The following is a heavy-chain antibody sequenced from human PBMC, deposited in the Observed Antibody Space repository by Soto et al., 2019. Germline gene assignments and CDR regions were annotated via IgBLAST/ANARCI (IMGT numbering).Heavy chain of an antibody. CDR3: AKEREGYYFDY. V-gene: IGHV3-23*01. J-gene: IGHJ4*02. CDR1: GFTXXSYA. Sequence: EVQLXXXXXGLVQPGGSLRLSCAASGFTXXSYAMSWVRQAXXXGLEWVSAINDSGSRTYYADSVKGRFTISRDNSKNTLYQQMNSLRAEDTAVYYCAKEREGYYFDYWGQGTLVTVSS. D-gene: IGHD1-26*01. CDR2: INDSGSRT.